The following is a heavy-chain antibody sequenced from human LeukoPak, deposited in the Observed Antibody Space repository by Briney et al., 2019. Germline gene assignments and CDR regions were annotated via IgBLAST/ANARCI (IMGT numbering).Heavy chain of an antibody. J-gene: IGHJ4*02. CDR2: IIPIFGTA. V-gene: IGHV1-69*01. D-gene: IGHD3-22*01. Sequence: ASVRVSCKASGGTFSSYAISWVRQAPGRGLEWMGGIIPIFGTANYAQKFQGRVTITADESTSTAYMELSSLRSEDTAVYYCARPYYYDSSGYYYFDYWGQGTLVTVSS. CDR3: ARPYYYDSSGYYYFDY. CDR1: GGTFSSYA.